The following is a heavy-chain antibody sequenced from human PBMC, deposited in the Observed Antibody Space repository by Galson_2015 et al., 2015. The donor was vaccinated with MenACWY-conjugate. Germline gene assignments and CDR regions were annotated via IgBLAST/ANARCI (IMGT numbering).Heavy chain of an antibody. CDR1: GFTFSSYA. D-gene: IGHD6-6*01. CDR3: AKYVVPPSIYVYGLDV. V-gene: IGHV3-23*01. J-gene: IGHJ6*02. Sequence: SLRLSCAASGFTFSSYAMDWVRQAPGKGLEWVSSIGASGYDTYYADSAMGRFAISRDSSQNILYLQMNGLRAEDTALYYCAKYVVPPSIYVYGLDVWGQGTTVTVSS. CDR2: IGASGYDT.